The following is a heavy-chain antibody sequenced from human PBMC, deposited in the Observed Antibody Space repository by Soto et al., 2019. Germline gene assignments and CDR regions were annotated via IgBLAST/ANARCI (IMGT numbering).Heavy chain of an antibody. Sequence: SETLSLTCAVYGGSFSGYYWSWIRQPPGQGLEWIGEINHSGSTDYNPSLKSRVTISVDTSKNQFSLKLSSVTAADTAVYYCARGIVVVPAAYYYYGMDVWGQGTTVTVSS. CDR2: INHSGST. J-gene: IGHJ6*02. D-gene: IGHD2-2*01. CDR3: ARGIVVVPAAYYYYGMDV. CDR1: GGSFSGYY. V-gene: IGHV4-34*01.